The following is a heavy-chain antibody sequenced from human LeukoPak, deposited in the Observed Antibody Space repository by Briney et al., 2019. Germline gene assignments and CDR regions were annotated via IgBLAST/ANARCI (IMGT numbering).Heavy chain of an antibody. CDR1: GFTFSSYS. J-gene: IGHJ4*02. CDR2: ISSGSSYI. D-gene: IGHD3-16*01. Sequence: PGGSLRLSCAASGFTFSSYSMNWVRQAPAKGLEWVSSISSGSSYIYYADSVKGRFTISRDNAKNSLYLQMNSLRAEDTAVYYCARSGIIFDWGQGTLVTVSS. CDR3: ARSGIIFD. V-gene: IGHV3-21*01.